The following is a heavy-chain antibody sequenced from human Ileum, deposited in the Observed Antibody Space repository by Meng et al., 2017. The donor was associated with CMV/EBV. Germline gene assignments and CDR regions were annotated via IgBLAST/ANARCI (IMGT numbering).Heavy chain of an antibody. CDR3: AKAFGYSNYGVGYDY. D-gene: IGHD4-11*01. V-gene: IGHV3-30*02. Sequence: GGSLRLSCVASGFTFSSYGMHWVRQAPGKGLEWMAFIGETGNIDYYPYSVKGRFTITRDNSKNTMFLQMNRLRAEDTAVYYFAKAFGYSNYGVGYDYWGQGTLVTVSS. CDR2: IGETGNID. J-gene: IGHJ4*02. CDR1: GFTFSSYG.